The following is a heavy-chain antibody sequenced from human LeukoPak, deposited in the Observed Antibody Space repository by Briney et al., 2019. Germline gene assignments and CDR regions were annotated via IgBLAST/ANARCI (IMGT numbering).Heavy chain of an antibody. CDR1: GYTFTSYG. J-gene: IGHJ4*02. Sequence: ASVKVSCKASGYTFTSYGISWVRQAPGQGLERMGWISAYNGNTNYAQKLQGRVTMTTDTSTSTAYMELRSLRSDDTAVYYCALDIVVVVAATRQRDYYFDYWGQGTLVTVSS. V-gene: IGHV1-18*01. CDR2: ISAYNGNT. CDR3: ALDIVVVVAATRQRDYYFDY. D-gene: IGHD2-15*01.